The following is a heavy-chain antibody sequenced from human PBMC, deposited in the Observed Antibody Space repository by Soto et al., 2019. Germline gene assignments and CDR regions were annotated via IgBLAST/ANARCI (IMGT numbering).Heavy chain of an antibody. CDR3: ARGQLVWYGDLTPYHRDMDV. D-gene: IGHD3-10*01. V-gene: IGHV4-34*02. Sequence: QVQLQQWGAGLLRPSETLSLTCAFYGGSFDDFYWSWVRQSPGKGLECVGEISPDGGTNYSPSLASRVSISVDTSKNQFSRHLRSVTAADTGLYYCARGQLVWYGDLTPYHRDMDVWGQGTTVTVSS. J-gene: IGHJ6*02. CDR2: ISPDGGT. CDR1: GGSFDDFY.